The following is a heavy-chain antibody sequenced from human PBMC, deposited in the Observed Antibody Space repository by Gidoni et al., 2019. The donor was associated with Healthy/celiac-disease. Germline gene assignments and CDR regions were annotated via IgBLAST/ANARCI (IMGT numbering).Heavy chain of an antibody. D-gene: IGHD6-13*01. V-gene: IGHV3-43*02. Sequence: EVQLVEAGGGVVQPGGALRLSCAASCSTCDDYAMHWVRQAPGKGREWVSLISWDGGSTYYADSVKGRFTSSRDNSKNSLYLQMNSLRTEDTALYYCAKDMMRQLVGNFDYWGQGTLVTVSS. J-gene: IGHJ4*02. CDR3: AKDMMRQLVGNFDY. CDR1: CSTCDDYA. CDR2: ISWDGGST.